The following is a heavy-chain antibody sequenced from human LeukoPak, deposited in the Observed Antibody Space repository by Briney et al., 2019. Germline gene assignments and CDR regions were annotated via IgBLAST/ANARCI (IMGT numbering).Heavy chain of an antibody. CDR2: ISSSSSYI. J-gene: IGHJ4*02. CDR1: GFTFSSYS. D-gene: IGHD3-22*01. CDR3: ARGGFSHDSSGYYGY. Sequence: PGGSLRLSCAASGFTFSSYSMDWVRQAPGKGLEWVSSISSSSSYIYYADSVKGRFTISRDNAKNSLYLQMNSLRAEDTAVYYCARGGFSHDSSGYYGYWGQGTLVTVSS. V-gene: IGHV3-21*01.